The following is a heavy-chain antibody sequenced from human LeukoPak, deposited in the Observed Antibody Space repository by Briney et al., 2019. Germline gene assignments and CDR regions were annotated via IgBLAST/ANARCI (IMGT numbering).Heavy chain of an antibody. CDR1: GGSINSYY. CDR2: VSSSGST. Sequence: PSETLSLTCTVSGGSINSYYWNWLRQPPGKTLEWIGYVSSSGSTNYSPSFKSRLTISLDTSKNQFSLNLRSVTAADTAAYYCARTLKDAYLNAFGYWGQGTLVAVSS. J-gene: IGHJ4*02. V-gene: IGHV4-59*01. CDR3: ARTLKDAYLNAFGY. D-gene: IGHD3-16*01.